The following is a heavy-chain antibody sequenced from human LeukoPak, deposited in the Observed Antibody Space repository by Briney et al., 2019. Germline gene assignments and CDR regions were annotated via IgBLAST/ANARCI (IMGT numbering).Heavy chain of an antibody. Sequence: SETLSLTCGVSGGSITSTNYWTWVRQPPGKGLERIGEVNLQGSTNYNPSLMGRVAISVDMSENHISLQLTSVTAADTAVYHCAREGGPYRPLDYSGQGTLVTVSS. CDR3: AREGGPYRPLDY. V-gene: IGHV4-4*02. J-gene: IGHJ4*02. CDR1: GGSITSTNY. CDR2: VNLQGST.